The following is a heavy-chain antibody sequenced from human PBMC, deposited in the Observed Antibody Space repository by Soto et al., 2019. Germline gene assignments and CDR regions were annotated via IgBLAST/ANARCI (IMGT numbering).Heavy chain of an antibody. D-gene: IGHD3-3*01. V-gene: IGHV5-10-1*03. CDR3: ARPAHSDFCSGYYSWGFDY. J-gene: IGHJ4*02. CDR2: IDPSDSYI. Sequence: EVQLVQSGAEVKKPGESLRISCKGSGYSFTSYWISWVRQMPGKGLEWMGRIDPSDSYINCSPSFHGHVTISADKSISTAYLQWSSLKASDTAMYYCARPAHSDFCSGYYSWGFDYCGQGTLVTVSS. CDR1: GYSFTSYW.